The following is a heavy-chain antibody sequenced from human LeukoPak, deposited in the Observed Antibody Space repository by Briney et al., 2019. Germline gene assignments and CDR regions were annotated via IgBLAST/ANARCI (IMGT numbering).Heavy chain of an antibody. V-gene: IGHV1-8*01. D-gene: IGHD3-3*01. CDR1: XXTFXXYG. CDR2: XXXXXXNT. CDR3: ARGQFLEWLLPGDYYYGMDV. Sequence: XKXSXXTFXXYGIXWXXQXTGXGLXWMGXXXXXXXNTGYAQKFQGRVTMTRNTSISTAYMELSSLRSEDTAVYYCARGQFLEWLLPGDYYYGMDVWGQGTTVTVSS. J-gene: IGHJ6*02.